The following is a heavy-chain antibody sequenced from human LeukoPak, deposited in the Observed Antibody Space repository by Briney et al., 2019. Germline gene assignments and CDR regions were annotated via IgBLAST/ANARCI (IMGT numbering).Heavy chain of an antibody. Sequence: GGSLRLSCAASEFTFSSYGMNWVRQAPGKGLEWVSVIYSGGSTYYADSVKGRFTISRDDSKNTLYLQMNSLRAEDTAEYYCARGRPLFDYWGQGTLVTVSS. CDR1: EFTFSSYG. CDR3: ARGRPLFDY. V-gene: IGHV3-53*01. CDR2: IYSGGST. J-gene: IGHJ4*02. D-gene: IGHD1-1*01.